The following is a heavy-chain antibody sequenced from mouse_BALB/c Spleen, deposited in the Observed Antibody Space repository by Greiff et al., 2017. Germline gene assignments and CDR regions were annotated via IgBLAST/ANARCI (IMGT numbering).Heavy chain of an antibody. CDR3: ARRDYGSSYAMDY. Sequence: VQLKESGPELVKPGASVKISCKASGYTFTDYNMHWVKQSHGKSLEWIGYIYPYNGGTGYNQKFKSKATLTVDNSSSTAYMELRSLTSEDSAVYYCARRDYGSSYAMDYWGQGTSVTVSS. J-gene: IGHJ4*01. V-gene: IGHV1S29*02. D-gene: IGHD1-1*01. CDR1: GYTFTDYN. CDR2: IYPYNGGT.